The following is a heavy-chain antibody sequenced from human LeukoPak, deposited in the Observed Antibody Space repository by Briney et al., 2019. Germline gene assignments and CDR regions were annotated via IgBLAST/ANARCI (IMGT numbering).Heavy chain of an antibody. V-gene: IGHV3-30-3*01. CDR3: AKDRYSGSYATVN. J-gene: IGHJ4*02. CDR1: GFTFSSYA. Sequence: GGSLRLSCAASGFTFSSYAMHWVRQAPGKGLEWMAVISYDGSNKYYTDSVKGRFTISRDNSKNTLSLQMNSLRAEDTAVYYCAKDRYSGSYATVNWGQGTLVTVSS. CDR2: ISYDGSNK. D-gene: IGHD1-26*01.